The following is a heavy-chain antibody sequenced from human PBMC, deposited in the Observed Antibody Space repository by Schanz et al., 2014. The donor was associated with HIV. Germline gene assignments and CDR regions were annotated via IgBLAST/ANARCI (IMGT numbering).Heavy chain of an antibody. CDR3: ARKMSISNQSLRALYSNYGMDV. J-gene: IGHJ6*02. CDR1: GYTFTSYD. CDR2: MNPNSGNT. D-gene: IGHD5-12*01. Sequence: QVHLVQSGAEVKKPGASVKVSCKASGYTFTSYDINWVRQATGQGLEWMGWMNPNSGNTGFAQKGQARVTMATNTSINTAYREVSGLKAEDTAVYYCARKMSISNQSLRALYSNYGMDVWGQGTTVTVSS. V-gene: IGHV1-8*01.